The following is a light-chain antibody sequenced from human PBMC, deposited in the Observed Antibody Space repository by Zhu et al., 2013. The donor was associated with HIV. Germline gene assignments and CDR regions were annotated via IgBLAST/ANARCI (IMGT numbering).Light chain of an antibody. V-gene: IGKV1-13*02. CDR2: DAT. Sequence: LLTQSPSSLSASVGDRVSITCRASQDIVSAVAWYHQITGRPPKLLISDATTLERGAPSRISGAGSGTTFTLTITSLQPGDFGTYYCQQYNSLPLTFGGGTKVDI. CDR3: QQYNSLPLT. J-gene: IGKJ4*01. CDR1: QDIVSA.